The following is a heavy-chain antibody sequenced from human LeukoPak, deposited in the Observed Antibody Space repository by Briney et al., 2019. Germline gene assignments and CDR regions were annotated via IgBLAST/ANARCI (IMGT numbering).Heavy chain of an antibody. CDR3: ARGSVLRYFDWLATTADTGWFDP. V-gene: IGHV1-8*01. Sequence: ASVKVSCKASGYTFTSYDIYWVRQATGQGLEWMGWMNPNSGNTGYAQKFQGRVTMTRNTSRSTAYMELSSLRSEDTAVYYCARGSVLRYFDWLATTADTGWFDPWGQGTLVTVSS. J-gene: IGHJ5*02. CDR1: GYTFTSYD. D-gene: IGHD3-9*01. CDR2: MNPNSGNT.